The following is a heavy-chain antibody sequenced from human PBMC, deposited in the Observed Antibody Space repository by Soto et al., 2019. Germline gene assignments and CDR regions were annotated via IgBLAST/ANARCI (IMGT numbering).Heavy chain of an antibody. J-gene: IGHJ4*02. V-gene: IGHV4-59*08. D-gene: IGHD3-10*01. CDR2: IYYSGST. CDR3: ARLREPRGPVDY. Sequence: SETLSLTCTVSGGSISSYYWSWIRQPPGKGLEWIGYIYYSGSTNYNPSLKSRVTISVDTSKNQFSLKLSSVTAADTAVYYCARLREPRGPVDYWGQGTLVTVSS. CDR1: GGSISSYY.